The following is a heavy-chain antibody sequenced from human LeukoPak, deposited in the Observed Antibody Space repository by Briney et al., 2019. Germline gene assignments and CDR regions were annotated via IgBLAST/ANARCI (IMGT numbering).Heavy chain of an antibody. D-gene: IGHD3-22*01. CDR1: GYSFTTYW. J-gene: IGHJ4*02. V-gene: IGHV5-51*01. Sequence: GESLKISCKGSGYSFTTYWIGWVRQMPGKGLEWMGIIYPGDSDTRYSPSFQGQVTISADKSISTAYLQWSSLKASDTAMYYCARPHYDSSGYYYGLYFDYWGQGTLVTVSS. CDR2: IYPGDSDT. CDR3: ARPHYDSSGYYYGLYFDY.